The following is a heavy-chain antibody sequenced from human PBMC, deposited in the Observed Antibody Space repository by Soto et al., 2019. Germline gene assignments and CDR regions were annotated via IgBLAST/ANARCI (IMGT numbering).Heavy chain of an antibody. V-gene: IGHV1-69*13. J-gene: IGHJ6*02. Sequence: SVKVSCKASGGTFSSYAISWVRQAPGQGLEWMGGIIPIFGTANYAQKFQGRVTITADESTSTAYMELSSLRSEDTAVYYCARGSRNYYDSSGYYGYYYGMDVWGQGTTVTVSS. CDR3: ARGSRNYYDSSGYYGYYYGMDV. CDR1: GGTFSSYA. CDR2: IIPIFGTA. D-gene: IGHD3-22*01.